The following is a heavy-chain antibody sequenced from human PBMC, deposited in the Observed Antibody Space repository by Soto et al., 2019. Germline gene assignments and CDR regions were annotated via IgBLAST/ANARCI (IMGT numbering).Heavy chain of an antibody. CDR1: GYTFTSYG. CDR3: ARDVKGYSSSWYVPPPAHYGFDY. CDR2: ISAYNGNT. Sequence: ASVKVSCKASGYTFTSYGISWVRQAPGQGLEWMGWISAYNGNTNYAQKLQGRVTMTTDTSTSTAYMELRSLRSDDTAVYYCARDVKGYSSSWYVPPPAHYGFDYWGQGTLVTVSS. V-gene: IGHV1-18*01. J-gene: IGHJ4*02. D-gene: IGHD6-13*01.